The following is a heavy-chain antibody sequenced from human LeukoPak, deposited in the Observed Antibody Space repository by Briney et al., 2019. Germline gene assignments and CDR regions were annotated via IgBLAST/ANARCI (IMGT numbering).Heavy chain of an antibody. V-gene: IGHV1-2*02. J-gene: IGHJ6*04. D-gene: IGHD6-19*01. CDR2: INPNSGGT. CDR1: GYTFTSYD. CDR3: ARGSSGPHLV. Sequence: GASVKVSCKASGYTFTSYDINWVRQAPGQGLEWMGWINPNSGGTNYAQKFQGRVTMTRDTSISTAYMELSRLRSDDTAVYYCARGSSGPHLVWGKGTTVTISS.